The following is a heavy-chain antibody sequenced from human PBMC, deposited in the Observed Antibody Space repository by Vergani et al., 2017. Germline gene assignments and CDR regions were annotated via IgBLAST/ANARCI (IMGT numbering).Heavy chain of an antibody. CDR1: GFSFGDYA. J-gene: IGHJ4*02. D-gene: IGHD5-18*01. V-gene: IGHV3-49*04. CDR2: IRNKAYGGTT. Sequence: EVQLVESGGGLVKRGGSLRLSCAASGFSFGDYAMTWVRQAPGKGLEWVAFIRNKAYGGTTEYAASVKVRFTISRDDSKRLAYLQLSGLKTEDTAVYFCIRGRGYSFGYSDYWGQGTLVTVSS. CDR3: IRGRGYSFGYSDY.